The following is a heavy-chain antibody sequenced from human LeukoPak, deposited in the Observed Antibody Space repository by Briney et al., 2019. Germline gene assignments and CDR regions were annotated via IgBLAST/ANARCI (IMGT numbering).Heavy chain of an antibody. CDR2: VQNSGDT. CDR1: GGSISSDY. Sequence: PSETLSLTCTVSGGSISSDYWSWIRQSPGKGLEWVGYVQNSGDTGKNPSLKSRVTILLDQSQNQYSLKLTSGTAADTALYYCARLKLGAYFDLWGRGTLVPVSS. V-gene: IGHV4-59*08. D-gene: IGHD3-16*01. J-gene: IGHJ2*01. CDR3: ARLKLGAYFDL.